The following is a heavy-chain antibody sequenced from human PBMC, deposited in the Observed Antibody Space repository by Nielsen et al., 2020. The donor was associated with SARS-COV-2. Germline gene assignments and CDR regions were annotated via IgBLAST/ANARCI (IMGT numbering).Heavy chain of an antibody. V-gene: IGHV1-3*01. D-gene: IGHD2-2*01. CDR3: ARDLACRTTRCYDGTDFYYGMDV. CDR1: GYTFINYY. J-gene: IGHJ6*02. Sequence: ASVKVSCKASGYTFINYYMHWVRQAPGQRLEWMGWINADNGNTKYSQKFQGRVSITRDTSASTAYMELSSLRSEDTAVYYCARDLACRTTRCYDGTDFYYGMDVWGRGTTVTVSS. CDR2: INADNGNT.